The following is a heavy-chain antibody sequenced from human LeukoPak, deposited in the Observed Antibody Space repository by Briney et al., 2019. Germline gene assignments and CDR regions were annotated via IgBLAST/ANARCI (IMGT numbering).Heavy chain of an antibody. D-gene: IGHD1-1*01. V-gene: IGHV4-59*08. J-gene: IGHJ4*02. CDR2: VHYNGNT. CDR1: GGSITNYY. Sequence: SETLSLTCTVSGGSITNYYWSWIRQPPGKGLEWIGYVHYNGNTNYNPSLKSRVTISVETSKNQFSLKLTSVTAADTAVYYCARHFLPQYNNDVWRKGPSYPRDLDSWGQGTLVTVSS. CDR3: ARHFLPQYNNDVWRKGPSYPRDLDS.